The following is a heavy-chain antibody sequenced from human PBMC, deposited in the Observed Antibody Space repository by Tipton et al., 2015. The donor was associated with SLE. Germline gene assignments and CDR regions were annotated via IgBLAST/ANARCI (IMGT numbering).Heavy chain of an antibody. D-gene: IGHD1-26*01. Sequence: SLRLSWAASGFTFDDYAMHWVRQAPGKGLEWVSGISWNSGSIGYADSVKGRFTISRDNAKNSLYLQMNSLRAEDTALYYCAKDAIVGAPLSAFDIWGQGTMVTVSS. CDR2: ISWNSGSI. V-gene: IGHV3-9*01. CDR3: AKDAIVGAPLSAFDI. CDR1: GFTFDDYA. J-gene: IGHJ3*02.